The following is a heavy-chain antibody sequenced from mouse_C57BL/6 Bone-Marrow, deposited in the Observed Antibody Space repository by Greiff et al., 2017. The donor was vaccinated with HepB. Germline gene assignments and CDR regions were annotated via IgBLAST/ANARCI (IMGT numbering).Heavy chain of an antibody. V-gene: IGHV1-74*01. CDR2: IHPSDSDT. J-gene: IGHJ1*03. CDR3: AIPFITTVVAHWYFDV. Sequence: QVQLQQPGAELVKPGASVKVSCKASGYTFTSYWMHWVKQRPGQGLEWIGRIHPSDSDTNYNQKFKGKATLTVDKSSSTAYMQLSRLTSEDSAVYYCAIPFITTVVAHWYFDVWGTGTTVTVSS. CDR1: GYTFTSYW. D-gene: IGHD1-1*01.